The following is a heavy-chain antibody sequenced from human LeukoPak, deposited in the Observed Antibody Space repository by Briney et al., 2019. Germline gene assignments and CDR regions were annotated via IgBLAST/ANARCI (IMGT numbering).Heavy chain of an antibody. CDR2: INSDGSST. J-gene: IGHJ4*02. CDR1: GFTFSSYW. Sequence: PGGSLRLSCAASGFTFSSYWMHWVRQAPGKGLVWFSRINSDGSSTSYADSVRGRFTISRDNAKNTLYLQMNSLRAEDTAVYYCARDIAVAGTFVNYWGQGTLVTVSS. D-gene: IGHD6-19*01. V-gene: IGHV3-74*01. CDR3: ARDIAVAGTFVNY.